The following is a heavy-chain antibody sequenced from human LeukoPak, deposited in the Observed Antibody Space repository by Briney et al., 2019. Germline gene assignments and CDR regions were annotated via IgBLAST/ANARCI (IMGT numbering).Heavy chain of an antibody. V-gene: IGHV3-7*01. D-gene: IGHD4-17*01. CDR1: GFTSSSYW. CDR2: IKQDGSEK. J-gene: IGHJ1*01. Sequence: GGSLRLSCAASGFTSSSYWMSWVRQAPGKGLEWVANIKQDGSEKYYVDSVKGRFTISRDNAKNSLYLQMNSLRAEDTAVYYCATYFFSNGDKQEYFQHWGQGTLVTVSS. CDR3: ATYFFSNGDKQEYFQH.